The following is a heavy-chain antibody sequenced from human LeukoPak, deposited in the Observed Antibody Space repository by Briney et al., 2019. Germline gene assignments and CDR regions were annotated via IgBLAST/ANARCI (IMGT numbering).Heavy chain of an antibody. CDR1: GFTFSSCE. V-gene: IGHV3-48*03. CDR3: ARSVVAATETFDY. CDR2: ISSSGSTI. Sequence: GGSLRLSCAASGFTFSSCEMNWVRQAPGKGLEWVSYISSSGSTIYYADSVKGRFTISRDNAKNSMYLQMNSLRAGDTAVYYCARSVVAATETFDYLGQGTLVTVSS. D-gene: IGHD2-15*01. J-gene: IGHJ4*02.